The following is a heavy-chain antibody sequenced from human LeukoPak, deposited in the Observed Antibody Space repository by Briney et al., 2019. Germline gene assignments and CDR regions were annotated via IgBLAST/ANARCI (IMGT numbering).Heavy chain of an antibody. CDR2: ISYDGSNK. J-gene: IGHJ4*02. Sequence: GGSLRLSCAASGFTFSSYAMHWVRQAPGKGLEWVAVISYDGSNKYYADSVKGRLTISRDNSKNTLYLQMNSLRAEDTAVYYCAREDYDYVWGSPSYKYLDYWGQGTLVTVSS. CDR1: GFTFSSYA. D-gene: IGHD3-16*01. V-gene: IGHV3-30-3*01. CDR3: AREDYDYVWGSPSYKYLDY.